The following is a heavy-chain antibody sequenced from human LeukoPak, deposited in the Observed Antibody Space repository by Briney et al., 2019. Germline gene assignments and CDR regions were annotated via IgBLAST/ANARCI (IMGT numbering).Heavy chain of an antibody. CDR2: ISFDGSNK. CDR1: GFTFSTSA. CDR3: TRESASDL. Sequence: GGSLRLSCAASGFTFSTSAMNWVRQAPGKGLEWVAVISFDGSNKYYTDSVKGRFTISRDNSKNTLYLQMSSLRPDDTAVYYCTRESASDLWGQGTMVTVSS. V-gene: IGHV3-30*04. J-gene: IGHJ3*01.